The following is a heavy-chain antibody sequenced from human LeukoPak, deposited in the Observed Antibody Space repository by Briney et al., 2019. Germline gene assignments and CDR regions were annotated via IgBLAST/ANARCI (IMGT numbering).Heavy chain of an antibody. CDR2: ISGSGGTT. CDR1: GFTLSNYA. Sequence: PGGSLRLSCAASGFTLSNYAVSWVRQAPGKGLEWASSISGSGGTTYYADSVKGRFTISRDNSKNTLYLQMNSLRVEDTAVYYCAKVRLTSGYYFDYWGQGTLVTVSS. J-gene: IGHJ4*02. V-gene: IGHV3-23*01. D-gene: IGHD6-19*01. CDR3: AKVRLTSGYYFDY.